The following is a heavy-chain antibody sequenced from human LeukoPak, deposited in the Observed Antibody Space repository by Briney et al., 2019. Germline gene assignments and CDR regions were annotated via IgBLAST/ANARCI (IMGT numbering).Heavy chain of an antibody. CDR1: GGTFSSYA. CDR2: IIPIFGTA. V-gene: IGHV1-69*13. D-gene: IGHD5-18*01. Sequence: AVKVSCKASGGTFSSYAISWVRQAPGQGLEWMGGIIPIFGTANYAQKFQGRVTITADESTSTAYMELSSLRSEDTAVYYCARVLGYSYGYLDYWGQGTLVTVSS. CDR3: ARVLGYSYGYLDY. J-gene: IGHJ4*02.